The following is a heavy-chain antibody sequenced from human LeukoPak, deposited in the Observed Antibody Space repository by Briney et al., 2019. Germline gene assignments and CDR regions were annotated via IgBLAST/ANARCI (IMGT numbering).Heavy chain of an antibody. CDR1: GGSISSYY. Sequence: SETLSLTCTVSGGSISSYYWSWIRQPPGKGLEWIGYIYYSGSTNYNPSLKSRVTISVDTSKNQFSLKLSSVTAADTAVYYCARPSYIGSFRHAFDIWGQGTMVTVSS. D-gene: IGHD1-26*01. CDR3: ARPSYIGSFRHAFDI. V-gene: IGHV4-59*08. CDR2: IYYSGST. J-gene: IGHJ3*02.